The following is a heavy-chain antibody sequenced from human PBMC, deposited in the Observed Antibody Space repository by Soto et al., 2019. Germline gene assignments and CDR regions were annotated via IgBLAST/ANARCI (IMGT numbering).Heavy chain of an antibody. J-gene: IGHJ5*02. CDR1: GFSVSSNY. CDR2: HYSGGST. V-gene: IGHV3-53*01. CDR3: ARHRHPRGTVGATYPLGP. Sequence: GGSLRLSCAISGFSVSSNYLSWVRQAPGKGLEWVSVHYSGGSTYYADSVQGRFTISRDKSNNTLYLQMRRVRAEDTAVYFCARHRHPRGTVGATYPLGPWGQGTQVGVSS. D-gene: IGHD1-26*01.